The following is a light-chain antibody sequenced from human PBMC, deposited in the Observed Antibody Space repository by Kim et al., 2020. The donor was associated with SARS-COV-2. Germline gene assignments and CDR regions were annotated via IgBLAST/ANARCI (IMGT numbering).Light chain of an antibody. CDR2: QDS. CDR1: ELGHKY. Sequence: SYELTQPPSVSVSPGQTASITCSGDELGHKYTSWYNQKPGQSPVLVMYQDSKRPSGIPERFSGSNSGNTATLTISGTQAMEEADYYCQAWDSSTAVVFGGGTKLTVL. J-gene: IGLJ2*01. V-gene: IGLV3-1*01. CDR3: QAWDSSTAVV.